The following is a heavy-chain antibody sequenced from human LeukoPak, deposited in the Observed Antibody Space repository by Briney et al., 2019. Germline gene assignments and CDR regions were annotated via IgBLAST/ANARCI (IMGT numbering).Heavy chain of an antibody. CDR2: MLPIFGTA. V-gene: IGHV1-69*13. CDR1: GGNFRNYG. Sequence: SVKVSCKASGGNFRNYGFHWVRQAPGQGLEWMGGMLPIFGTANYAQKFQGRVIITADESSNTASLDLSSLTSEDTAVYYCATDPNPYSSTSGYFDFWGQGTLVTVSS. D-gene: IGHD6-13*01. CDR3: ATDPNPYSSTSGYFDF. J-gene: IGHJ4*02.